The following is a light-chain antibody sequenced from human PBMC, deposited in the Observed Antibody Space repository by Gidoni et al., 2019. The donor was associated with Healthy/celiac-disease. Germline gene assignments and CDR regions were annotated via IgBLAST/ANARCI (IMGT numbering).Light chain of an antibody. V-gene: IGLV3-1*01. CDR3: QAWDSSTFYV. CDR2: QDS. Sequence: SYELTQPPSVSASPGQTASITCSGDKLGDKYACWYQQKPGQSPVLVIYQDSKRPSGIPERFSGSHSGNTATLTISGTQAMDEADYYCQAWDSSTFYVFGTGTKVTVL. J-gene: IGLJ1*01. CDR1: KLGDKY.